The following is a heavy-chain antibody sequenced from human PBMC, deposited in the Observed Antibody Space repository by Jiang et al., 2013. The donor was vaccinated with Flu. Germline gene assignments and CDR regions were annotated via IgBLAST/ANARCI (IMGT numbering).Heavy chain of an antibody. D-gene: IGHD5-12*01. CDR3: ARVPGRGYSGYDLSDYFDY. Sequence: LEWIGYIYYSGSTYYNRPSKSRVTISVDTSKNQXSLKLSSVTAADTAVYYCARVPGRGYSGYDLSDYFDYWGQGTLVTVSS. CDR2: IYYSGST. V-gene: IGHV4-31*02. J-gene: IGHJ4*02.